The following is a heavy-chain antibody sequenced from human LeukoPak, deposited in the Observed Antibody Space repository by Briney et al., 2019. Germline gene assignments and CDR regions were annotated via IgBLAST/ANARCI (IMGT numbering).Heavy chain of an antibody. CDR1: GFTFSRYW. V-gene: IGHV3-7*01. Sequence: PGGSLRLSCAASGFTFSRYWMSWVRQAPGKGLEWVANIKQDGGEKYYVDSVKGRFTISRDNAKNSLYLQMNSLRAEDTAVYYCARLLSGSYSGGFDYWGQGTLVTVSS. D-gene: IGHD1-26*01. CDR2: IKQDGGEK. CDR3: ARLLSGSYSGGFDY. J-gene: IGHJ4*02.